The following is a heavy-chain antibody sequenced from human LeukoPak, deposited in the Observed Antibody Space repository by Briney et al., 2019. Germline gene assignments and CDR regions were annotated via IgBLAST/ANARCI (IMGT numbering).Heavy chain of an antibody. J-gene: IGHJ4*02. Sequence: GGSLRLSCAATGFTFSSYAMHWVRQAPGKGLEWVAVIWYDGSNKYYADSVKGRFTISRDNSKNTLCLQMNSLRAEDTAVYYCANLYGDSDYWGQGTLVTVSS. CDR1: GFTFSSYA. D-gene: IGHD4-17*01. CDR3: ANLYGDSDY. CDR2: IWYDGSNK. V-gene: IGHV3-30*02.